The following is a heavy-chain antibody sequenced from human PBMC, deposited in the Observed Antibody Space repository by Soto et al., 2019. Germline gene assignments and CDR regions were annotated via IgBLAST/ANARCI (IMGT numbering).Heavy chain of an antibody. J-gene: IGHJ3*01. CDR2: IYPRDSET. D-gene: IGHD3-9*01. CDR3: ARLGKGSDWSGGAYDV. Sequence: GESLKISCFAAGYTVTNYWVGWVRQKPGKGLEWMGMIYPRDSETRFSPSFQDQVTISADKSNTTAYLHWRSLKTSDTAIYYCARLGKGSDWSGGAYDVWGQGTMVTV. V-gene: IGHV5-51*01. CDR1: GYTVTNYW.